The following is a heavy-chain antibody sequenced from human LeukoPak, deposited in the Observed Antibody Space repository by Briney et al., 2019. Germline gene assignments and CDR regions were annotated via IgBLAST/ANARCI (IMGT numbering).Heavy chain of an antibody. CDR3: ATDFRAGVIYAFDF. Sequence: ASVKVSCKVSGYSLNTLSIHWVRQASGKGLEWLGHVDSEDGETKYAQRFQGRVTMTEDRSTDTAYMELRSLTSEDTAVYYCATDFRAGVIYAFDFWGQGTVVGVSS. J-gene: IGHJ3*01. CDR2: VDSEDGET. D-gene: IGHD3-22*01. V-gene: IGHV1-24*01. CDR1: GYSLNTLS.